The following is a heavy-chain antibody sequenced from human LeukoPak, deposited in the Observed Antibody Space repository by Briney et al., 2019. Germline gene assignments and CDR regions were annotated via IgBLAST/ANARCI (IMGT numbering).Heavy chain of an antibody. CDR3: TTIQPSDRYYYGMDV. CDR1: GFTFSNAW. CDR2: IKSKTDGGTT. D-gene: IGHD2-2*01. J-gene: IGHJ6*04. V-gene: IGHV3-15*01. Sequence: KPGGSLRLSCAASGFTFSNAWMSWVRQAPGKGLEWVGRIKSKTDGGTTDYAAPVKGRFTISRDDSKNTLYLQMNSLKTEDTAVYYCTTIQPSDRYYYGMDVWGKGTTVTVSS.